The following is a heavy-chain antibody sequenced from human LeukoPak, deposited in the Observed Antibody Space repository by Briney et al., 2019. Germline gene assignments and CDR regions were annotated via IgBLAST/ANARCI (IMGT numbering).Heavy chain of an antibody. CDR1: GFTFSSYI. Sequence: GSLRLSCTASGFTFSSYIMNWVRQAPGKGLEWVSSISTSSSYIYYADSVKGRFTISRDNARNSLYLQMNTLRAEDTAVYSCARGADGVSSNSRGWFDPWGQGTLVTVSS. CDR3: ARGADGVSSNSRGWFDP. D-gene: IGHD2-15*01. J-gene: IGHJ5*02. V-gene: IGHV3-21*01. CDR2: ISTSSSYI.